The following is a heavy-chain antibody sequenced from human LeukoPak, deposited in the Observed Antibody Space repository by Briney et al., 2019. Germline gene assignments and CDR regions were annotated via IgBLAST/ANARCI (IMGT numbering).Heavy chain of an antibody. V-gene: IGHV4-34*01. D-gene: IGHD3-10*01. Sequence: SETLSLTCAVYGGSFSGYYWSWIRQPPGKGLEWIGEINHSGSTNYNPSLKSRVTISVDTSKNQFPLKLSSVTAADTAVYYCARGLPLYYYGSGSYKYGMDVWGQGTTVTVSS. CDR1: GGSFSGYY. CDR3: ARGLPLYYYGSGSYKYGMDV. J-gene: IGHJ6*02. CDR2: INHSGST.